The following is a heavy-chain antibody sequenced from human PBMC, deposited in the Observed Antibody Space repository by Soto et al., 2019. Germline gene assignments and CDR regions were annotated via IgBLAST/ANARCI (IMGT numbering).Heavy chain of an antibody. CDR3: ARGVVSTGYFDY. V-gene: IGHV3-72*01. J-gene: IGHJ4*02. Sequence: EVQLAESGGGLVQPGGSLRLSCAASGFTFSDHYMDWVRQAPGKGLEWVGRSRDKVHSHTTEYAASVKGRFTISRGDSENSLYLQMNSLKTEGKAVYYCARGVVSTGYFDYWGQGTLVTVSS. CDR1: GFTFSDHY. D-gene: IGHD5-12*01. CDR2: SRDKVHSHTT.